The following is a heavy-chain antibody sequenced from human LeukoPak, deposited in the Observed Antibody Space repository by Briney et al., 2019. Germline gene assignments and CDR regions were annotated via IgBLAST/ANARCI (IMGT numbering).Heavy chain of an antibody. J-gene: IGHJ4*02. CDR3: AKEVWDIVVVPAAISY. Sequence: GGSLRLSCAASGFTFSSYAMHWVRQAPGKGLEYVSAISSNGGSTYYANSVKGRFTISRDNSKNTLYLQMGSLRAEDMAVYYCAKEVWDIVVVPAAISYWGQGTLVTVSS. D-gene: IGHD2-2*01. V-gene: IGHV3-64*01. CDR1: GFTFSSYA. CDR2: ISSNGGST.